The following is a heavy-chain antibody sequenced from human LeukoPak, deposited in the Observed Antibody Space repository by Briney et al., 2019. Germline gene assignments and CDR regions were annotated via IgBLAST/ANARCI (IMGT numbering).Heavy chain of an antibody. CDR2: ISSSSSTI. V-gene: IGHV3-48*01. Sequence: PGGSLRLSCAASGFTFSTYRMSWVRQAPGKGLEWVSYISSSSSTIYYADSVKGQFTISRDNSKNTLYLQMNSLRAEDTAVYYCARARGSAIAAAGYAPLDAFDIWGQGTMVTVSS. J-gene: IGHJ3*02. CDR3: ARARGSAIAAAGYAPLDAFDI. D-gene: IGHD6-13*01. CDR1: GFTFSTYR.